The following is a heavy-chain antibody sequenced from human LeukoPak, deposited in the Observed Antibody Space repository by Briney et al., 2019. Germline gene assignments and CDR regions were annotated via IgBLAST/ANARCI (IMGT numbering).Heavy chain of an antibody. CDR2: IYLSGHT. V-gene: IGHV4-38-2*02. CDR1: GYSFSSGYY. J-gene: IGHJ3*02. D-gene: IGHD5-12*01. Sequence: PSETLSLTCTVSGYSFSSGYYWGWIRQSPGKGLEWIGSIYLSGHTYYNPSLKSRVTMSVDTSNNQFSLRLSSMSAADTALYYCARQVATKGEWAFDIWGQGTMVTVYS. CDR3: ARQVATKGEWAFDI.